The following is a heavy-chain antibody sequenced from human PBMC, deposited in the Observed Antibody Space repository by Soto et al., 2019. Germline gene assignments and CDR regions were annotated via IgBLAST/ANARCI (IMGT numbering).Heavy chain of an antibody. Sequence: QVQLVQSGAEVKKPGASVKVSCKASGYTFTSYGISWARQAPGQGLEWMGWINAYNGNTNYAQKLPGRVTMTTDTATSTASMELTTLLSDGTAVFYCARDDYGDPGVFWCQRTLVAVS. D-gene: IGHD4-17*01. J-gene: IGHJ4*02. CDR3: ARDDYGDPGVF. CDR2: INAYNGNT. CDR1: GYTFTSYG. V-gene: IGHV1-18*01.